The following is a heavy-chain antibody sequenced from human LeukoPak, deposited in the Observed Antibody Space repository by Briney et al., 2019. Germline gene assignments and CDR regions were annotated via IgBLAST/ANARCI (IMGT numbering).Heavy chain of an antibody. D-gene: IGHD2-2*01. Sequence: GASVKVSCTASGYTFTSYAMHWVRQALGQRLEWMGWINAGNGNTKYSQKFQGRVTITRDTSASTAYMELSSLRSEDTAVYYCAREYEDIVVVPAGGYYGMDVWGKGTTVTVSS. CDR1: GYTFTSYA. V-gene: IGHV1-3*01. CDR2: INAGNGNT. J-gene: IGHJ6*04. CDR3: AREYEDIVVVPAGGYYGMDV.